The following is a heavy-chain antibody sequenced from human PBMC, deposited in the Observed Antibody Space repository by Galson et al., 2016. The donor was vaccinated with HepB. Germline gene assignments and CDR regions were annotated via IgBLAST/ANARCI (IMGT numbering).Heavy chain of an antibody. D-gene: IGHD3-22*01. CDR2: VYFNGRT. CDR1: GGSINNYY. Sequence: SETLSLTCNISGGSINNYYWTWIRQPPGRGLEWIGHVYFNGRTDYNPSLKSRVTISLDSSKNHFSLRLISVTATDTALYFWARTGGYYETSGYSFDYWGRGTLVTVAS. CDR3: ARTGGYYETSGYSFDY. J-gene: IGHJ4*02. V-gene: IGHV4-59*01.